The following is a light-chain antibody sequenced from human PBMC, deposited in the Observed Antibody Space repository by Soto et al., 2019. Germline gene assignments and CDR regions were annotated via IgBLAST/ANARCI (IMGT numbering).Light chain of an antibody. CDR1: SGYSNYK. CDR3: GADHGSGSNFVVV. J-gene: IGLJ2*01. CDR2: VGTGGIVG. V-gene: IGLV9-49*01. Sequence: QTVVTQPPSASASLGASVTLTCTLSSGYSNYKVDWYQQRPGKRPRFVMRVGTGGIVGSKGDGIPDRFSVLGSGLNRYLTIKNIQEEDESDYHCGADHGSGSNFVVVFGGGTKLTVL.